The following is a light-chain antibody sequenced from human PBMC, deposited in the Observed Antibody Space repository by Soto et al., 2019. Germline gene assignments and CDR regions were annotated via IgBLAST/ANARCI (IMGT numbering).Light chain of an antibody. CDR2: DAS. CDR3: HQRSNWPST. Sequence: EIVFTQSPSILSLSPVERSTLSCRASQSVSNYLAWYQQKPGQVPNLLIYDASSRATGIPARFSGSGSGTDFTLTISSLEPEDFAVYYCHQRSNWPSTFGQGTRLEIK. CDR1: QSVSNY. J-gene: IGKJ5*01. V-gene: IGKV3-11*01.